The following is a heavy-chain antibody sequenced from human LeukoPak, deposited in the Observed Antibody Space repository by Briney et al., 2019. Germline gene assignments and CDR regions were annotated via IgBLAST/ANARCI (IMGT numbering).Heavy chain of an antibody. J-gene: IGHJ4*02. V-gene: IGHV3-30*18. CDR1: GFXFSSHG. Sequence: GGSLRLSCAASGFXFSSHGMHWVRQAPGMGLEWVALILYDGSNEYYADSVQGRFTISRDSSRNTLYLQMNSLRAEDTAVYYCAKDGTGGYYYLDYWGQGTLVTVSS. CDR3: AKDGTGGYYYLDY. D-gene: IGHD3-22*01. CDR2: ILYDGSNE.